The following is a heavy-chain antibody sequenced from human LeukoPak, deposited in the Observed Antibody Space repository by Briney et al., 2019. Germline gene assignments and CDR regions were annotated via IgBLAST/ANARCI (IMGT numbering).Heavy chain of an antibody. CDR3: AKSGVVVPAAIESIPGWDYYYYMDV. CDR2: IGYRNSPI. Sequence: GGSLRLSCTASGFTLSSYSMNWVRQAPGKGLEWVSYIGYRNSPIHYADSVKGRFTISRDNSKNTLYLQMNSLRAEDTAVYYCAKSGVVVPAAIESIPGWDYYYYMDVWGKGTTVTISS. V-gene: IGHV3-48*01. CDR1: GFTLSSYS. J-gene: IGHJ6*03. D-gene: IGHD2-2*01.